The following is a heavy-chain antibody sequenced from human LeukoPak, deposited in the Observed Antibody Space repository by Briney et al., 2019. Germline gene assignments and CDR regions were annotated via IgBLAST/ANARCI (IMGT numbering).Heavy chain of an antibody. CDR3: ARDLFLEWGNWFDP. D-gene: IGHD3-3*01. V-gene: IGHV3-30-3*01. J-gene: IGHJ5*02. CDR2: ISYDGGIK. Sequence: PGRSLRLSCAASRFTFSGYAMRWVRQAPGKGLEWVAHISYDGGIKYYADSVKGRFTITRDNSKNTPHLQTNSLRAEDTAVYYSARDLFLEWGNWFDPWGQRTLGTVSS. CDR1: RFTFSGYA.